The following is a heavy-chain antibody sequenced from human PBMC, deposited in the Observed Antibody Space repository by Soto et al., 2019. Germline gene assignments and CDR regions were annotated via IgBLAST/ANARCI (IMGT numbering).Heavy chain of an antibody. J-gene: IGHJ5*02. D-gene: IGHD6-25*01. V-gene: IGHV4-4*02. CDR1: GGSISSSNW. CDR2: IYHSGST. CDR3: ARANSSAQTNNWLYP. Sequence: PSETLSLTCAVSGGSISSSNWWSWVRQPPGKGLEWIGEIYHSGSTNYNPSLKSRVTISVDKSKNQFSLKLSSVTAADTAVYYCARANSSAQTNNWLYPSGKRTRVTVPS.